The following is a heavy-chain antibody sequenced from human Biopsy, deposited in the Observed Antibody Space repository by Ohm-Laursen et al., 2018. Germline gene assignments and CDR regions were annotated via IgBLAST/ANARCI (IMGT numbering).Heavy chain of an antibody. Sequence: SLRLSCAASGFTFNAYWMNWVRQVPGKGLVWVATINKDGSTLQYVDSVKGRFTISRDNAQNTLYLQMNSLRADDTAVYYCARDWGGDYGGNIDYYYFYGMDVWGQGTTVTVSS. CDR2: INKDGSTL. D-gene: IGHD4-23*01. J-gene: IGHJ6*02. CDR3: ARDWGGDYGGNIDYYYFYGMDV. CDR1: GFTFNAYW. V-gene: IGHV3-74*03.